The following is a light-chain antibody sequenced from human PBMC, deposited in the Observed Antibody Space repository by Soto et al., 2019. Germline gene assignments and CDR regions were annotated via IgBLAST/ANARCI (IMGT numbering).Light chain of an antibody. CDR3: QHYGSSPLG. Sequence: EILLTQSPGTLSLSPGKRATLSCRASQSLSSSYLAWYQQKPGQAPKLLIYEASSRATGIPDRFSGSGSGTDFTLSISILEPEDFAVYYCQHYGSSPLGFGGGTKVEIK. V-gene: IGKV3-20*01. CDR1: QSLSSSY. CDR2: EAS. J-gene: IGKJ4*01.